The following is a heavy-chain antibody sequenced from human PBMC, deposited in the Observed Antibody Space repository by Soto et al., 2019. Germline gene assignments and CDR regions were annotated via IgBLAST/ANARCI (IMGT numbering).Heavy chain of an antibody. CDR3: VRTYYDFWSGYYFDY. CDR2: INHSGST. CDR1: GGSFSGYY. Sequence: SETLSLTCAVYGGSFSGYYWSWIRQPPGKGLEWIGEINHSGSTNYNPSLKSRVTISVDTSKNQFSLKLSSVTAADTAVYYCVRTYYDFWSGYYFDYWGQGTLVTVSS. V-gene: IGHV4-34*01. J-gene: IGHJ4*02. D-gene: IGHD3-3*01.